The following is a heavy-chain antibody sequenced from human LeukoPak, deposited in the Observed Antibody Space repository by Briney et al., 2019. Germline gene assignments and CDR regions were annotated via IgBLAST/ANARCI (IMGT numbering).Heavy chain of an antibody. Sequence: GGSLRLSCAASGFTVSSNYMSWVRQAPGKGLEWVSVIYSGGSTYYADSVKGRFTIYRDNSKNTLYLQMNSLRAEDTAVYYCARALYYYGLGSYYNVIFGGEYYFDYWGQGTLVTVSS. D-gene: IGHD3-10*01. V-gene: IGHV3-66*01. CDR3: ARALYYYGLGSYYNVIFGGEYYFDY. CDR2: IYSGGST. J-gene: IGHJ4*02. CDR1: GFTVSSNY.